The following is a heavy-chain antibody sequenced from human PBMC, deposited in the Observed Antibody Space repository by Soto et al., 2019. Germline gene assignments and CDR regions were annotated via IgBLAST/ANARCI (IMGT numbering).Heavy chain of an antibody. CDR2: IDSNGST. CDR1: GDSISNGDYY. CDR3: ASRYLY. V-gene: IGHV4-30-4*01. Sequence: TLSRAGAVSGDSISNGDYYWSWIRQPPGRGLEWIGYIDSNGSTYYNPSLKSRLTMSVEMSRNQFSLRLTSVTAADTAVYYCASRYLYWGQGLLVTVYS. J-gene: IGHJ4*02. D-gene: IGHD3-16*02.